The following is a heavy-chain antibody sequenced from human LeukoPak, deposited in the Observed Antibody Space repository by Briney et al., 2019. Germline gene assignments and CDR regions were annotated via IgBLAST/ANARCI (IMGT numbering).Heavy chain of an antibody. V-gene: IGHV4-39*07. CDR1: GGSISSSSYY. D-gene: IGHD3-10*01. J-gene: IGHJ4*02. CDR3: ARAGSGSRKTDY. CDR2: IYYSGST. Sequence: SETLSLTCTVSGGSISSSSYYWGWIRQPPGKGLEWIGSIYYSGSTNYNPSLKSRVTISVDTSKNQFSLKLSSVTAADTAVYYCARAGSGSRKTDYWGQGTLVTVSS.